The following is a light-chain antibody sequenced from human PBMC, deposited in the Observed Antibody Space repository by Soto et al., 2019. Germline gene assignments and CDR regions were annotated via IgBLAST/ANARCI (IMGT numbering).Light chain of an antibody. Sequence: EIVMTQSPATLSVSPGERATLFCRASQSVSSIFLAWYQQKHGQAPRLLIHGASNRATGIPARFSGSRSGTEFTHTLSSLQAEVFAVHCWQEYSAWPLTFGGGTKVEIK. CDR1: QSVSSI. V-gene: IGKV3-15*01. CDR2: GAS. J-gene: IGKJ4*01. CDR3: QEYSAWPLT.